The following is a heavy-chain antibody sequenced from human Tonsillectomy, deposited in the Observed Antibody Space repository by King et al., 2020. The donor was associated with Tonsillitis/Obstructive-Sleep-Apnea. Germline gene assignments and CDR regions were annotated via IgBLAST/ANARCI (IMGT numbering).Heavy chain of an antibody. V-gene: IGHV1-3*01. Sequence: QLVQSGAEVKKPGASVKVSCKASGYTFTSYAMHWVRQAPGQRLEWMGWINAGNGNTKYSQKFQGRVTITRDTSASTAYMELSSLRSEDTAVYYCARGLGSYDEYYFDYWGQGTLVTVSS. D-gene: IGHD1-26*01. CDR3: ARGLGSYDEYYFDY. CDR2: INAGNGNT. CDR1: GYTFTSYA. J-gene: IGHJ4*02.